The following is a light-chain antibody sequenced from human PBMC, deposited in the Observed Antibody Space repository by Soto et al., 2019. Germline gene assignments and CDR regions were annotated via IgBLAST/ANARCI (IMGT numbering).Light chain of an antibody. CDR1: QAIGND. V-gene: IGKV1-17*01. CDR2: AAS. J-gene: IGKJ1*01. Sequence: DIQMTQFPSSLSAYLGDRVTITCRASQAIGNDLAWYQQRPGKAPKRLIYAASHLQSGVPSRFSGGGFATEFTLTISSLQPEDFATYYCLQHDTYPRTFGQGTKVET. CDR3: LQHDTYPRT.